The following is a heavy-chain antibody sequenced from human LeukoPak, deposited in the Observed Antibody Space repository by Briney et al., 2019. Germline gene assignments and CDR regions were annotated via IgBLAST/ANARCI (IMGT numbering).Heavy chain of an antibody. D-gene: IGHD6-13*01. CDR1: GFIFSTYA. CDR2: ISTNGDTT. V-gene: IGHV3-64D*06. CDR3: VKGPYSSTWPYFDY. J-gene: IGHJ4*02. Sequence: GGSLRLPCSASGFIFSTYAMYWVRQAPGKGLEYVSAISTNGDTTYYADSVKGRFTISRDNSKNTPYLQMSSLRAEDTAVYYCVKGPYSSTWPYFDYWGQGTLVTVSS.